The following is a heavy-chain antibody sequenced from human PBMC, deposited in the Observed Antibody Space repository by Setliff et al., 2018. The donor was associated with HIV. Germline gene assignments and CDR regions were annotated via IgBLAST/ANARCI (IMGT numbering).Heavy chain of an antibody. Sequence: GASVKVSCKASGYTFVTYGISWVRQAPGQGLEWMGWISPYNGNTNYAQKVQGRVTMTTDTSTSTAYMELRSLRSDDTALYYCARVRNHLAVSPWYSYMDVWGKGTTVTVSS. CDR2: ISPYNGNT. V-gene: IGHV1-18*01. J-gene: IGHJ6*03. CDR1: GYTFVTYG. CDR3: ARVRNHLAVSPWYSYMDV. D-gene: IGHD6-19*01.